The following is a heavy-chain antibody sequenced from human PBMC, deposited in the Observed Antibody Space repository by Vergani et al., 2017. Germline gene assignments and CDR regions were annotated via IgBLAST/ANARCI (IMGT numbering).Heavy chain of an antibody. Sequence: EVQLVQSGAEVKKPGESLKISCKGSGYSFRSYWIAWVRQMPGKGLEWMGIIYLADSDTRYNPSFQGQVTISADKSINTAYLQWNSLKASDTAIYYCARYPDSFDYWGQGTLVTVSS. CDR3: ARYPDSFDY. CDR2: IYLADSDT. J-gene: IGHJ4*02. V-gene: IGHV5-51*01. D-gene: IGHD3-3*01. CDR1: GYSFRSYW.